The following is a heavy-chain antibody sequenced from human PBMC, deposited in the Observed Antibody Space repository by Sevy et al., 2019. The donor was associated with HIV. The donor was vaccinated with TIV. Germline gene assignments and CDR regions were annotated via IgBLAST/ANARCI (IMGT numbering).Heavy chain of an antibody. Sequence: GGSLRLSCTASGFTFSSYAMSWVRQAPGKGLEWVSAISGSGGSTYYADSVKGRFTISRDNSKNTLYPQMNSLRAEDTAVYYCAKDWRLEVVADAFDIWGQGTMVTVSS. CDR2: ISGSGGST. J-gene: IGHJ3*02. V-gene: IGHV3-23*01. CDR3: AKDWRLEVVADAFDI. CDR1: GFTFSSYA. D-gene: IGHD2-15*01.